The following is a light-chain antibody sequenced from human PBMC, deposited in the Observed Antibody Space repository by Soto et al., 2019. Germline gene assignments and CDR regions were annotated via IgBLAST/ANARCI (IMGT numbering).Light chain of an antibody. CDR2: TNT. J-gene: IGLJ1*01. Sequence: QSVLSHPRSACWTPGRGVTISCSGSSSNVGGNPVNWYQHVPTTAPKLLIYTNTQRPSGVPDRFSGSKSGTSASLAISGLQSEDDPDYYCASWDDSLNGTVFGTGTKVTVL. CDR3: ASWDDSLNGTV. V-gene: IGLV1-44*01. CDR1: SSNVGGNP.